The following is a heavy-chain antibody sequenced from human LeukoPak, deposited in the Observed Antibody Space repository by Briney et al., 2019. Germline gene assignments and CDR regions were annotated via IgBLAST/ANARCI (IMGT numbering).Heavy chain of an antibody. V-gene: IGHV4-34*01. Sequence: SETLSLTCAVYGESFSGYFWTWIHQPPGKGLEWIGEINHSGIINYNPFLKSRVTISVDTSKNQFSLKVTSLTAADTAVYYCARAPGTVAIDYWGQGTLVTVSS. J-gene: IGHJ4*02. CDR1: GESFSGYF. CDR3: ARAPGTVAIDY. D-gene: IGHD5-12*01. CDR2: INHSGII.